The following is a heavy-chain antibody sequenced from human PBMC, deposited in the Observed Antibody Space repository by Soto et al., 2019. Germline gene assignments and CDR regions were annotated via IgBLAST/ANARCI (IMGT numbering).Heavy chain of an antibody. V-gene: IGHV1-18*01. J-gene: IGHJ6*03. D-gene: IGHD3-16*01. CDR2: ISAYNGNT. CDR3: ARGVVYDYIWDPADYYYFYMDV. Sequence: ASVKVSCKASGYTFTSYGISWVRQAPGQGLEWMGWISAYNGNTNYAQKLQGRVTMTTDTSTSTAYMELRSLRSDDTAVYYCARGVVYDYIWDPADYYYFYMDVWGKGTTVTVSS. CDR1: GYTFTSYG.